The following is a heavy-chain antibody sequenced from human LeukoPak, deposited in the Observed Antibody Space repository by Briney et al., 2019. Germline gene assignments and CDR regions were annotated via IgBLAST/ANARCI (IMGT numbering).Heavy chain of an antibody. D-gene: IGHD6-25*01. CDR2: INHSGST. J-gene: IGHJ4*02. V-gene: IGHV4-39*07. Sequence: SETLSLTCTVSGGSISSSSYYWGWIRQPPGKGLEWIGEINHSGSTSYNPSLKSRVTISVDTSKNQFSLKLSSVTAADTAVYYCARARGAEAIDYWGQGTLVTVSS. CDR3: ARARGAEAIDY. CDR1: GGSISSSSYY.